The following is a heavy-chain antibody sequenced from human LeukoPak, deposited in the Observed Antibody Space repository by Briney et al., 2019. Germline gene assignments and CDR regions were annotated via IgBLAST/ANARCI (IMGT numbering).Heavy chain of an antibody. V-gene: IGHV3-21*01. J-gene: IGHJ4*02. D-gene: IGHD2-15*01. Sequence: PGGSLRLSCAASGFTFSSYSMNWVRQAPGKGLEWVSSISSGSSYIYYADSVKGRFTISRDNAKNSLYLQMNSLRAEDTAVYYCARESGYCSGGSCYYFDYWGQGTLVTVSS. CDR1: GFTFSSYS. CDR3: ARESGYCSGGSCYYFDY. CDR2: ISSGSSYI.